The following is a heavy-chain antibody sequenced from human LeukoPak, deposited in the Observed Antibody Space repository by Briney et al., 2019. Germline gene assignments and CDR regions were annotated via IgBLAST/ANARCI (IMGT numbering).Heavy chain of an antibody. CDR1: GLTFRHYE. J-gene: IGHJ4*02. CDR3: ARAGLGSGLWVSQFYFDY. CDR2: ISASGRYT. Sequence: PGGSLRLSCEVSGLTFRHYEMNWVRQIPGKGLDWVAQISASGRYTSYAVAVKGRFTISRDNSKNTLYLQMGSLRAEDMAVYYCARAGLGSGLWVSQFYFDYWGQGTLVSVSS. V-gene: IGHV3-64*02. D-gene: IGHD2-15*01.